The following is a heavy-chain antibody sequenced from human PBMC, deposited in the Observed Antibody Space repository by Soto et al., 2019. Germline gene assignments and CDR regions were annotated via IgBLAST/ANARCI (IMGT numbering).Heavy chain of an antibody. V-gene: IGHV2-5*02. CDR1: GFSLSTTGVG. J-gene: IGHJ6*02. CDR2: IYWDDDK. Sequence: QITLKESGPTLVKPTQTLTLTCTFSGFSLSTTGVGVGWIRQPPGKALEWLALIYWDDDKRYNPSLKSRLTITKDTSKNQVVHTMTNMDPVDTATYYCVQSRCGGDCLQSYSSHSYYGLDVWGQGTTVTVSS. CDR3: VQSRCGGDCLQSYSSHSYYGLDV. D-gene: IGHD2-21*01.